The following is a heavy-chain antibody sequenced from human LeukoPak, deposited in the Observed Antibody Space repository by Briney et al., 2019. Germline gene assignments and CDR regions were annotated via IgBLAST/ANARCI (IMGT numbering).Heavy chain of an antibody. D-gene: IGHD3-22*01. Sequence: ASVKVSCKASGGTFSSYAISWVRQAPGQGLEWMGGIIPIFGTANYAQKFQGRVTITADESTSTAYMELSSLRSEDTAVYYCARSPTNGYYYDYWGQGTLVTVSS. CDR3: ARSPTNGYYYDY. J-gene: IGHJ4*02. CDR1: GGTFSSYA. CDR2: IIPIFGTA. V-gene: IGHV1-69*13.